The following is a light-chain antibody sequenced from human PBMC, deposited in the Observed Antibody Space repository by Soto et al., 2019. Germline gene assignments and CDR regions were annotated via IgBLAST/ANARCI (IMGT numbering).Light chain of an antibody. CDR3: QQFKDYVWT. Sequence: EIVLTQSPGTLSLSPGERATLSCRASQSVISTYLAWYQQRPGQAPRLLIYDASSRATGIPARFSGSGSGTDFTLTISNLQPDDFATYYCQQFKDYVWTFGQGTKVDIK. CDR1: QSVISTY. CDR2: DAS. V-gene: IGKV3-20*01. J-gene: IGKJ1*01.